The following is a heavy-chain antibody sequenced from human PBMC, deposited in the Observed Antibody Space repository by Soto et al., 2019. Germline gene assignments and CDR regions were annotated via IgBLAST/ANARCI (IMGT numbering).Heavy chain of an antibody. CDR1: GFTFGSYS. D-gene: IGHD2-8*02. J-gene: IGHJ5*02. CDR3: ARDLSGGGWFDP. Sequence: EVQLVESGGGLVKPGGSLRLSCAASGFTFGSYSMNWVRQAPGKGLEWVSSISSSSSYIYYADSVKGRFTISRDNAKNSLYLQMNSLRAEDTAVYYCARDLSGGGWFDPWGQGTLVTVSS. CDR2: ISSSSSYI. V-gene: IGHV3-21*01.